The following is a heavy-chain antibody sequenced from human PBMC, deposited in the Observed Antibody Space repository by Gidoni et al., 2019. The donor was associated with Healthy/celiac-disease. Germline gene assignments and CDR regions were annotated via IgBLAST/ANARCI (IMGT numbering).Heavy chain of an antibody. V-gene: IGHV4-34*01. Sequence: QVQLQQWGAGLLKPSDTLSLTCAVYGGSFSGYFWSWIRQPPAKGLEWNGEINHRGSTNYNPSLKSRVTISVDTSKNQFSLKLSSVTAADTAVYYCTTRRRNWGFDPWGQGTMVTVSS. CDR2: INHRGST. CDR1: GGSFSGYF. D-gene: IGHD1-1*01. J-gene: IGHJ5*02. CDR3: TTRRRNWGFDP.